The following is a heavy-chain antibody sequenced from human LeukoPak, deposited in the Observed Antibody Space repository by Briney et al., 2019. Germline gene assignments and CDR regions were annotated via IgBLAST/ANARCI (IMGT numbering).Heavy chain of an antibody. D-gene: IGHD1-26*01. CDR1: GFTFSSYA. Sequence: QSGGSLRLSCAASGFTFSSYAMRWVRQAPGKGLEWVSAISGSGGSTYYADSVKGRFTISRDNSKNTLYLQMNSLRAEDTAVYYCAKDRGGSYYYFDYWGQGTLVTVSS. CDR2: ISGSGGST. V-gene: IGHV3-23*01. CDR3: AKDRGGSYYYFDY. J-gene: IGHJ4*02.